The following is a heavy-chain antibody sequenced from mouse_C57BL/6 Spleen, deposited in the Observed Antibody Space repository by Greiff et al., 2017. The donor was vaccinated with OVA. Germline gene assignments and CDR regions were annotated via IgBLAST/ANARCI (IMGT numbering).Heavy chain of an antibody. V-gene: IGHV1-72*01. CDR1: GYTFTSYW. CDR2: IDPHSGGT. CDR3: ARYYDYEEWFAY. J-gene: IGHJ3*01. Sequence: VQLQQPGAELVKPGASVKLSCKASGYTFTSYWMHWVKQRPGRGLEWIGRIDPHSGGTKYNEKFKSKATLTVDKPSSTAYMQLSSLTSEDSAVYYCARYYDYEEWFAYWGQGTLVTVSA. D-gene: IGHD2-4*01.